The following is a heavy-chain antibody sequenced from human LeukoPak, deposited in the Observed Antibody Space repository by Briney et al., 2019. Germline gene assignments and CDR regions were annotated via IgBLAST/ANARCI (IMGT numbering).Heavy chain of an antibody. J-gene: IGHJ4*02. V-gene: IGHV4-39*01. CDR1: GGSISSSSYY. D-gene: IGHD1-14*01. CDR2: IYYSGST. Sequence: SETLSLTCTVSGGSISSSSYYWGWIRQPPGKGLEWIGSIYYSGSTYYNPSLESRLTMSVATSKNQFSLKLPSVTAADTAVYYCAKHARYNITWYFFDHWGQGTRVTVSS. CDR3: AKHARYNITWYFFDH.